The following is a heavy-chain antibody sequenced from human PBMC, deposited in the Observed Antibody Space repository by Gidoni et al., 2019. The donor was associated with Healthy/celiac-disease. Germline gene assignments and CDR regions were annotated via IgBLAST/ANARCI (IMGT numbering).Heavy chain of an antibody. CDR1: GFTFSNSW. V-gene: IGHV3-15*01. CDR3: TKAVRFAITYGMDV. J-gene: IGHJ6*02. CDR2: IKIKTEGGTT. Sequence: EVQLVESGGGLVKPGGSLRLTCAASGFTFSNSWMSWVRQAPGKGLEWVGRIKIKTEGGTTDYASPVKGRFTISRYDSKNTLYLQMNSLKTEDTAVYYCTKAVRFAITYGMDVWGQGTTVTVSS. D-gene: IGHD3-10*01.